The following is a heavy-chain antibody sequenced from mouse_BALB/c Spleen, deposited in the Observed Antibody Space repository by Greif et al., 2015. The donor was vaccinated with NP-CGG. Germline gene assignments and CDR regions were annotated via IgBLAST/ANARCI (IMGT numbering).Heavy chain of an antibody. Sequence: EVKLVESGGGWVQPGGSRKLSCVASGFTFSNYWMNWVRQSPEKGLEWVAEIRLKSNNYATHYAESVKGRFTISRDDSKISVYLQMNNLRAEDTGIYYCTTGFAYWGQGTLVTVSA. CDR1: GFTFSNYW. CDR2: IRLKSNNYAT. CDR3: TTGFAY. J-gene: IGHJ3*01. V-gene: IGHV6-6*02.